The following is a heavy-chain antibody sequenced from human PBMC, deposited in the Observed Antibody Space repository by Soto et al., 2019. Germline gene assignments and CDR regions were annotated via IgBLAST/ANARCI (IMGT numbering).Heavy chain of an antibody. Sequence: PGGSLRLSCAASGFSFSSYVMAWVRQAPGKGLEWVSAMSGSGGSTYYPDSVKGRFTIFRDNSENTLYLQMNSLRAEDTAVYYCVKASGSSWPYYFDSWGQGTLVTVSS. CDR2: MSGSGGST. D-gene: IGHD6-13*01. J-gene: IGHJ4*02. CDR1: GFSFSSYV. V-gene: IGHV3-23*01. CDR3: VKASGSSWPYYFDS.